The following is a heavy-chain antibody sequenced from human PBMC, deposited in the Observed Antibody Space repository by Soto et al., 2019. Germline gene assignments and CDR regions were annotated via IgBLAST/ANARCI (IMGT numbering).Heavy chain of an antibody. CDR2: IYYSGST. CDR1: GGSISSGDYY. CDR3: ARDKDWAFDY. J-gene: IGHJ4*02. V-gene: IGHV4-30-4*01. Sequence: SETLSLTCTVSGGSISSGDYYWSWIRQPPGKGLEWIGYIYYSGSTYYNPSLKSRVTISVDTSKNSLFLLMNSLRAEDTAVYYCARDKDWAFDYWGQGTQVTVSS. D-gene: IGHD3-9*01.